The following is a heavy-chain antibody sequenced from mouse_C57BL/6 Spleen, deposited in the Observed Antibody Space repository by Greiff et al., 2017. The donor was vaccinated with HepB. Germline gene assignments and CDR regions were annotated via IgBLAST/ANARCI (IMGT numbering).Heavy chain of an antibody. D-gene: IGHD1-1*01. V-gene: IGHV1-74*01. CDR2: IHPSDSDT. CDR3: AILYYGSSSFAY. J-gene: IGHJ3*01. Sequence: QAQLQQPGAELVKPGASVKVSCKASGYTFTSYWMHWVKQRPGQGLEWIGRIHPSDSDTNYNQKFKGKATLTVDKSSSTAYMQLSSLTSEDSAVYYCAILYYGSSSFAYWGQGTLVTVSA. CDR1: GYTFTSYW.